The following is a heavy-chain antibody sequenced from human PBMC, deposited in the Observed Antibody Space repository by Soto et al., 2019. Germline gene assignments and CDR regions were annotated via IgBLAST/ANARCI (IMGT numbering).Heavy chain of an antibody. Sequence: QVQLVESGGGVVQPGRSLRLSCAASGFTFNNYGMRWVRQAPGKGLEWVAIIWYDGSNKYYADSVKGRFTISRDNPKNTRYLQMNSLRAEDTAVYYCAGSGSYRWFDYWGQGTLVTVSS. J-gene: IGHJ4*02. V-gene: IGHV3-33*01. CDR2: IWYDGSNK. D-gene: IGHD3-10*01. CDR1: GFTFNNYG. CDR3: AGSGSYRWFDY.